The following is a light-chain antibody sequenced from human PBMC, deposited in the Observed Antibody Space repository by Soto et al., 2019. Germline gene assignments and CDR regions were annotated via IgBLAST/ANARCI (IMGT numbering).Light chain of an antibody. CDR3: CSFAGTVV. CDR1: NSDVGSYNL. CDR2: EDS. V-gene: IGLV2-23*01. Sequence: QSALTQPASLSGSPGQSITISCTGTNSDVGSYNLVSWYQQHPGKVPKLMIYEDSKRPSGVSNRFSGAKSGNTASLTISGLQAEDEANYYCCSFAGTVVFGGGTPLTVL. J-gene: IGLJ2*01.